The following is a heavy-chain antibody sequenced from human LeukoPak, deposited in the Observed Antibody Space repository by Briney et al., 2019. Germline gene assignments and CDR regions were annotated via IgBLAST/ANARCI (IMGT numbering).Heavy chain of an antibody. CDR3: ARVGAYSSSHDAFDI. Sequence: ASVKVSCKASGYTFTGYYMHWVRQAPGQGLEWMGWINPNSGGTNYAQKFQGRVTMTRDTSISTAYMELSRLRSDDTAVYYCARVGAYSSSHDAFDIWGQGTMVTVSS. D-gene: IGHD6-6*01. CDR1: GYTFTGYY. V-gene: IGHV1-2*02. J-gene: IGHJ3*02. CDR2: INPNSGGT.